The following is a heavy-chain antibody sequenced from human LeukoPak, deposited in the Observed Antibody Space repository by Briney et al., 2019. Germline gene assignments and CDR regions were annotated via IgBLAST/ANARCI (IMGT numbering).Heavy chain of an antibody. J-gene: IGHJ5*02. CDR1: GYSISSGYY. V-gene: IGHV4-38-2*01. CDR2: IYHSGST. CDR3: ASACSSTSCYGWFDP. Sequence: PSETLSLTCAVSGYSISSGYYWGWIRQPPGKGLEWIGSIYHSGSTYYNPSLKSRVTISVDTSKNQFSLKLSSVTAADTAVYYCASACSSTSCYGWFDPWGQGTLVTVSS. D-gene: IGHD2-2*01.